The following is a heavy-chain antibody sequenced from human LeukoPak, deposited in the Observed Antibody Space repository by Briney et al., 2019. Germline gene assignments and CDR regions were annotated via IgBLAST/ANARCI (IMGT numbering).Heavy chain of an antibody. CDR1: GGSFSGYY. J-gene: IGHJ4*02. Sequence: SETLSLTCAVYGGSFSGYYWSWIRQPPGKGLEWIGEINLSGSTNYNPSLKSRVTISVDTSKNQFSLKLSSVTAADTAVYYCARVPRYSSSWYGLGGYYFDYWGQGTLVTVSS. CDR2: INLSGST. D-gene: IGHD6-13*01. CDR3: ARVPRYSSSWYGLGGYYFDY. V-gene: IGHV4-34*01.